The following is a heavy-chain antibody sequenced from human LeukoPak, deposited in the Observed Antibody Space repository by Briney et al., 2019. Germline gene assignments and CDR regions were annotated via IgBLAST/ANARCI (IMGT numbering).Heavy chain of an antibody. V-gene: IGHV1-8*03. Sequence: ASVNVSCKASGYTFTSYDINWVRQATGQGLEWMGWMNPNSGNTGYAQKFQGRVTITRNTSISTAYMELSSLRSEDTAVYYCARVVVVVPAAKIWFDPWGQGTLVTVSS. J-gene: IGHJ5*02. CDR2: MNPNSGNT. CDR1: GYTFTSYD. CDR3: ARVVVVVPAAKIWFDP. D-gene: IGHD2-2*01.